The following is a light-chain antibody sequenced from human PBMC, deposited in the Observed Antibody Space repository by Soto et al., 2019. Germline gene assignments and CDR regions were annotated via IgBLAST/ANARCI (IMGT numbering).Light chain of an antibody. CDR2: RAS. CDR3: QQYERSPLT. Sequence: EIVLTQSPDTLSLSPGERATLSCRASQSVSSALLAWYQQKPGQAPRLLIYRASTRATGIPDRFTGSGSGTDFTLTTSRMEPEDFSVYYCQQYERSPLTFGGGTKVEIK. V-gene: IGKV3-20*01. CDR1: QSVSSAL. J-gene: IGKJ4*01.